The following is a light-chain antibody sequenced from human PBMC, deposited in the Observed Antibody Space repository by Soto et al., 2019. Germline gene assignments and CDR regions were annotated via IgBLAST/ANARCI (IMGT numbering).Light chain of an antibody. CDR1: QSVSSY. J-gene: IGKJ4*01. V-gene: IGKV3-11*01. CDR3: QQRSNFPRT. CDR2: DAS. Sequence: EIVLTQSPATLSLSPGERATLSCRASQSVSSYLAWYQQKPGQAPRLLIYDASNMATGIPARFSGSGSGTDFTLTISSLEPEDFAVYYCQQRSNFPRTFGGGTKVEIK.